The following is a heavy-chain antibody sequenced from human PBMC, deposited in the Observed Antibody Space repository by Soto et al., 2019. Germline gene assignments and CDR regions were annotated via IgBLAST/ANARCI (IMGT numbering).Heavy chain of an antibody. CDR2: IRRNAYGGTT. CDR1: GFTFGDYA. Sequence: QTGGSLRLSCTTSGFTFGDYALSWVRQAPGKGLEWVGFIRRNAYGGTTDYAASVKGRFTISRDDSKSIAYLQMNSLRTEDTALYYCTRASSLDFDFWGQEPWSPSPQ. D-gene: IGHD3-16*01. V-gene: IGHV3-49*04. J-gene: IGHJ4*01. CDR3: TRASSLDFDF.